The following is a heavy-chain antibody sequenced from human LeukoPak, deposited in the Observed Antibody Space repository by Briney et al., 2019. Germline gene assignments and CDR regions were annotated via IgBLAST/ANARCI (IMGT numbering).Heavy chain of an antibody. V-gene: IGHV3-53*01. CDR3: ARETYGDYSSYYYYGMDV. CDR2: IYSGGST. Sequence: GGSLRLSCAASGFTVSSNYMSWVRQAPGKGLEWVSVIYSGGSTYYADSVKGRFTISRDNSKNTLYLQMNSLRAEDTAVYYCARETYGDYSSYYYYGMDVWGQGTTVTVSS. D-gene: IGHD4-17*01. CDR1: GFTVSSNY. J-gene: IGHJ6*02.